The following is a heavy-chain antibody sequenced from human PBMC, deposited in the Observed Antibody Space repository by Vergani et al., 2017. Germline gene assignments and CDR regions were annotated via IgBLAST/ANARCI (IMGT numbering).Heavy chain of an antibody. V-gene: IGHV1-18*01. CDR1: GYTFTSYG. D-gene: IGHD4-17*01. CDR3: ARESFYGDRDHDAFDI. CDR2: ISAYNGNT. J-gene: IGHJ3*02. Sequence: QVQLVQSGAEVKKPGASVKVSCKASGYTFTSYGISWVRQAPGQGREWMGWISAYNGNTNYAQKLQGRVTMTTDTSTSTAYMELRSLRSDDTAAYYCARESFYGDRDHDAFDIWGQGTMVTVSS.